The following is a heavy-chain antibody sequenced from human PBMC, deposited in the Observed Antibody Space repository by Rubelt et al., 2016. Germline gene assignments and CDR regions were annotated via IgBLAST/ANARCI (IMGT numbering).Heavy chain of an antibody. D-gene: IGHD1-26*01. CDR3: AGVGIVGATGVFDY. CDR2: ISSSSSTI. J-gene: IGHJ4*02. CDR1: GFTFSSYS. Sequence: EVQLVESGGGLVQPGGSLRLSCAASGFTFSSYSMNWVRQAPGKGLEWVSYISSSSSTIYYADSVKGRFTISSDNAKNSLSPQMNRVRAEETAVDYCAGVGIVGATGVFDYWGQGTLVTVSS. V-gene: IGHV3-48*04.